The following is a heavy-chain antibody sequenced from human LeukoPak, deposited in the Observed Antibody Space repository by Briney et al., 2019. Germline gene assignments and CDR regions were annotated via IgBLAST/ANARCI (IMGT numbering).Heavy chain of an antibody. J-gene: IGHJ4*02. CDR2: VNPNDGAR. Sequence: GASVKVSCKASGHPFSTYWLHWVRQAPGQGLEWMGFVNPNDGARIYAQKFQGRITMTRDTSTITVFMELSSLRSEDTAVYYCARGLYYYDRSTYDDFDYWGQGTLVTVSS. CDR3: ARGLYYYDRSTYDDFDY. CDR1: GHPFSTYW. D-gene: IGHD3-22*01. V-gene: IGHV1-46*01.